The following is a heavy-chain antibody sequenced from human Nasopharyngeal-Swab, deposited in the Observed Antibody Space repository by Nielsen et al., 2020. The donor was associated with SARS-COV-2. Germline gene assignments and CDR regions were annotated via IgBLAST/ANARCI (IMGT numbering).Heavy chain of an antibody. CDR1: GDTINSYG. Sequence: ASVKVYCKAAGDTINSYGISWVRQAPGQGLEWMGWISAYNGNTNYAQKLQGRVTMTTDTSTSTAYMELRSLRSDDTAVYYCARVGPDIVVVVAAAPDYWGQGTLVTVSS. V-gene: IGHV1-18*01. CDR3: ARVGPDIVVVVAAAPDY. D-gene: IGHD2-15*01. J-gene: IGHJ4*02. CDR2: ISAYNGNT.